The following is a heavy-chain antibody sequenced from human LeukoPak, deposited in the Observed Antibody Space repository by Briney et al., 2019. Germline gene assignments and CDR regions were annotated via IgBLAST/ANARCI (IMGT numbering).Heavy chain of an antibody. D-gene: IGHD2/OR15-2a*01. Sequence: GGSLRLSCAASGFTVSNNYMSWVRQAPGKGLEWVSVIYSGGSTNYADSVKGRFTISRDNSKNTLYLQMNGLRAEDTAVYYCARELQYYYYESWGQGTLVTVSS. V-gene: IGHV3-53*01. J-gene: IGHJ4*02. CDR3: ARELQYYYYES. CDR1: GFTVSNNY. CDR2: IYSGGST.